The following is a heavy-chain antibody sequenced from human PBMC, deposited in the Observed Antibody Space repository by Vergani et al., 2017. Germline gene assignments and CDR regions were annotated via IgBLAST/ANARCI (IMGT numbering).Heavy chain of an antibody. CDR2: INHSGST. Sequence: QVQLQQWGAGLLKPSETLSLTCAVYGGSFSGYYWSWIRQPPGKGLEWIGEINHSGSTNYNPSLKSRVTISVDTAKNQFSLKLSSVTAADTAVYYFARIAAAGTPDYYYYGMDVWGQGTTVTVSS. CDR1: GGSFSGYY. V-gene: IGHV4-34*01. J-gene: IGHJ6*02. CDR3: ARIAAAGTPDYYYYGMDV. D-gene: IGHD6-13*01.